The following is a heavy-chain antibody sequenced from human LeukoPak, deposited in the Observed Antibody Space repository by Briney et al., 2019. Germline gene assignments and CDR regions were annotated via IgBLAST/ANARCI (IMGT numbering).Heavy chain of an antibody. CDR1: GYTFTSYG. Sequence: ASVKVSRKASGYTFTSYGISWVRQAPGQGLEWMGWISAYNGNTNYAQKLQGRVTMTTDTSTSTAYMELRSLRSDDTAVYYCVRSRFFGVVIPPDYWGQGTLVTVSS. D-gene: IGHD3-3*01. CDR2: ISAYNGNT. CDR3: VRSRFFGVVIPPDY. V-gene: IGHV1-18*01. J-gene: IGHJ4*02.